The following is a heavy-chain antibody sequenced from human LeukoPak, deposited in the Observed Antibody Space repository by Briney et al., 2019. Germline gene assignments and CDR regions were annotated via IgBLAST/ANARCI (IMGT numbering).Heavy chain of an antibody. CDR3: AKGGSYDSSGYGYHYFDY. Sequence: PGGSLRLSCAASGFTFSSYAMSWVRQAPGKGLEWVSAISGIGGSTYYADSVKGRFTISRDNSKNTLYLQMNSLRAEDTAVYYCAKGGSYDSSGYGYHYFDYWGQGTLVTVSS. J-gene: IGHJ4*02. D-gene: IGHD3-22*01. V-gene: IGHV3-23*01. CDR1: GFTFSSYA. CDR2: ISGIGGST.